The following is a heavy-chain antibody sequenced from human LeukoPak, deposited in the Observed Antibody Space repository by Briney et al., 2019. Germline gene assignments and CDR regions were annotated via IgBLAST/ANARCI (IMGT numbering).Heavy chain of an antibody. Sequence: SETLSLTCTVSGGSISSSSYYWGWIRQPPGKGLEWIGSIYYSGSTYYNPSLKSRVTISVDTSKNQFSLKLSSVTAADTAVYYCARHAAGYSSSWYYYFDYWGQGTLVTVSS. V-gene: IGHV4-39*01. CDR2: IYYSGST. D-gene: IGHD6-13*01. CDR3: ARHAAGYSSSWYYYFDY. J-gene: IGHJ4*02. CDR1: GGSISSSSYY.